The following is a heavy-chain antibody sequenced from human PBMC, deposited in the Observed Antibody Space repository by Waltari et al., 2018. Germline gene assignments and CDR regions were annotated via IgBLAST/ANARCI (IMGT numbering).Heavy chain of an antibody. CDR2: IYHSGGT. V-gene: IGHV4-38-2*01. D-gene: IGHD4-17*01. CDR1: GYSISRGYY. J-gene: IGHJ5*02. CDR3: ARYYGDYPNWFDP. Sequence: QVQLQESGPGLVKPSETLSLTCAVSGYSISRGYYWGWIRQPPGKGLEWIGSIYHSGGTYYNPSLKSRVTISVDTSKNQFSLKLSSVTAADTAVYYCARYYGDYPNWFDPWGQGTLVTVSS.